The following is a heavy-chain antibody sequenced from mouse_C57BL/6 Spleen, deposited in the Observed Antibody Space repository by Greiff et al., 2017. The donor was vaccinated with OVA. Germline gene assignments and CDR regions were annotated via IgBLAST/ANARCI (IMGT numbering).Heavy chain of an antibody. J-gene: IGHJ2*01. CDR3: AREGRPSPFDY. V-gene: IGHV1-63*01. CDR2: IYPGGGYT. CDR1: GYTFTNYW. Sequence: QVQLQQSGAELVRPGTSVEMSCKASGYTFTNYWIGWAKQRPGHGLEWIGDIYPGGGYTNYNEKFKGKATLTADKSSSTAYMQFSSLTSEDSAIYYCAREGRPSPFDYWGQGTTLTVSS.